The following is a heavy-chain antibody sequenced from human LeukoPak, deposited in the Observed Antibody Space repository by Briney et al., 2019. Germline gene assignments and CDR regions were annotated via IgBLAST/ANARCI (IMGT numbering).Heavy chain of an antibody. CDR1: GYTLTELS. D-gene: IGHD3-10*01. Sequence: ASVKVSCKVSGYTLTELSMHWVRQAPGKGLEWMGGFDPEDGETIYAQKFQGRVTMTEDTSTDTAYMELSSLRSEDTAVYYCARGAMVRGVRRGENWFDPWGQGTLVTVSS. CDR3: ARGAMVRGVRRGENWFDP. CDR2: FDPEDGET. J-gene: IGHJ5*02. V-gene: IGHV1-24*01.